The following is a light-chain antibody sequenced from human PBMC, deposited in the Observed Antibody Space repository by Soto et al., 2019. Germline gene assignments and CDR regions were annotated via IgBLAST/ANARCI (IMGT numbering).Light chain of an antibody. Sequence: DIQMTQSPSSLSASVGDRVTITCRASQGISNYLAWYQQKPGKVPELLIYATSTLXXGVPSRFSGSGSGTXXXXXXXSLQPEDVATYYCHKYNHAPTFGGGTKVEIK. V-gene: IGKV1-27*01. CDR1: QGISNY. J-gene: IGKJ4*01. CDR2: ATS. CDR3: HKYNHAPT.